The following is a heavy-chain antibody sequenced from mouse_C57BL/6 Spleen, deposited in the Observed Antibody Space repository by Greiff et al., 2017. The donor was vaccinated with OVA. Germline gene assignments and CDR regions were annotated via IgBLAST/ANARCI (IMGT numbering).Heavy chain of an antibody. CDR2: IHPNSGST. D-gene: IGHD1-1*01. Sequence: QFQLHQPGAELVTPGASVTLSCPSSFFTFTSSCLLWLQHSPVPGLALIGMIHPNSGSTNYNEKFKSKSTLSVDKSTSKAYMQLSSLTSEDSAVYYCARDDTTVYAMDYWGQGTSVTVSS. CDR1: FFTFTSSC. J-gene: IGHJ4*01. V-gene: IGHV1-64*01. CDR3: ARDDTTVYAMDY.